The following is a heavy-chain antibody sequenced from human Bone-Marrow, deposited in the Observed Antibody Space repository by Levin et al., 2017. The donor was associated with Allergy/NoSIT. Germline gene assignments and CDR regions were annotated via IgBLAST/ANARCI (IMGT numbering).Heavy chain of an antibody. CDR1: GLSFSTSA. J-gene: IGHJ6*03. CDR3: ARDGQAHSWLLLYSHYYLDV. D-gene: IGHD2-15*01. Sequence: PGGSLRLSCAASGLSFSTSAMAWVRQVPGKGLEWVSTISYSGGSTYYAESVKGRFTIFRDNGGNSLYLQMNSLRAEDTGIYYCARDGQAHSWLLLYSHYYLDVWGKGTTVTVSS. CDR2: ISYSGGST. V-gene: IGHV3-23*01.